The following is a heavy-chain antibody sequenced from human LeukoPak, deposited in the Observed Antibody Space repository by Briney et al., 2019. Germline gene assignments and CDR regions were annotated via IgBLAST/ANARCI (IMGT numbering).Heavy chain of an antibody. V-gene: IGHV1-2*02. D-gene: IGHD4-17*01. CDR1: GYTFTVYF. Sequence: ASVKVSCKASGYTFTVYFMHWVRQAPGQGLEWMGWINPNSGGTNYAQKFQGRVTMTRDTSISTAYMELSRLRSDDTAVYYCARLKNYGDYGYWGQGTLVTVSS. CDR3: ARLKNYGDYGY. J-gene: IGHJ4*02. CDR2: INPNSGGT.